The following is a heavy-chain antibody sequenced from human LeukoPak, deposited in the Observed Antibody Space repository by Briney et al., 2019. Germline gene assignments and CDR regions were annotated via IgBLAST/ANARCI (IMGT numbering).Heavy chain of an antibody. CDR3: AKDLLGRIVATTTDY. Sequence: GGSLRLSCAASGFTFSSYAMSWVRQAPGKGLEWVSAISGSGGSTYYADSVKGRFTISRDNSKNTLYLQMNSLRAEDTAVYYCAKDLLGRIVATTTDYWGQGTLVTVSS. D-gene: IGHD5-12*01. V-gene: IGHV3-23*01. CDR2: ISGSGGST. CDR1: GFTFSSYA. J-gene: IGHJ4*02.